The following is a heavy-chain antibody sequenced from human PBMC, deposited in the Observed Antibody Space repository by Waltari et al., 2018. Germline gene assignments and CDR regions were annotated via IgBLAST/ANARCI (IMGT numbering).Heavy chain of an antibody. Sequence: EVQLVESGGGLVQPGGSLRLSCAASGFTFSSYWMHWVRQAPGKGLVWVSRINTDGSSTSYADSVKGRFTISRDNAKNTLYLQMNSLRAEDTAVYYCARVRKVGATSWFDPWGQGTLVTVSS. D-gene: IGHD1-26*01. CDR3: ARVRKVGATSWFDP. J-gene: IGHJ5*02. CDR2: INTDGSST. V-gene: IGHV3-74*01. CDR1: GFTFSSYW.